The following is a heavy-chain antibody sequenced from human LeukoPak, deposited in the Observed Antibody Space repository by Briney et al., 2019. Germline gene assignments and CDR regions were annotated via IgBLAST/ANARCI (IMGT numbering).Heavy chain of an antibody. Sequence: PGGSLRLSCAASGFTFSSYSMNWVRQAPGKGLEWVSSISSSSSYVYYADSVKGRFTISRDNAKNSLYLQMNSLRAEDTAVYYCVRDYGDYGGLGYWGQGTLVTVSS. D-gene: IGHD4-17*01. V-gene: IGHV3-21*01. J-gene: IGHJ4*02. CDR1: GFTFSSYS. CDR2: ISSSSSYV. CDR3: VRDYGDYGGLGY.